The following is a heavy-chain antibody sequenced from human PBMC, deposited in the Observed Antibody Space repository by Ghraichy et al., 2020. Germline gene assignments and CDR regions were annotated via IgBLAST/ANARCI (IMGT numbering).Heavy chain of an antibody. Sequence: GESLNISCKGSGYSFTSYWIGWVRQMPGKGLEWMGIIYPGDSDTRYSPSFQGQVTISADKSISTAYLQWSSLKASDTAMYYCTSPVPRVGTYYYGSGSYQPPYYYYYGMDVWGQGTTVTVSS. J-gene: IGHJ6*02. CDR3: TSPVPRVGTYYYGSGSYQPPYYYYYGMDV. V-gene: IGHV5-51*01. D-gene: IGHD3-10*01. CDR1: GYSFTSYW. CDR2: IYPGDSDT.